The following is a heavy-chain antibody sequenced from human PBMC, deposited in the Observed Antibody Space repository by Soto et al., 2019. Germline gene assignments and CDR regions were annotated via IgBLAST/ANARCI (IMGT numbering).Heavy chain of an antibody. CDR3: ARHQKLAERLSALDY. V-gene: IGHV3-15*01. CDR1: GFTFSNAW. Sequence: PGGSLRLSCAASGFTFSNAWMSWVRQAPGKGLEWVGRIKSKTDGGTTDYAAPVKGRFTISRDDSKNTLYLQMNSLKTEDTAVYYCARHQKLAERLSALDYWGQGTPVTV. CDR2: IKSKTDGGTT. J-gene: IGHJ4*02. D-gene: IGHD1-1*01.